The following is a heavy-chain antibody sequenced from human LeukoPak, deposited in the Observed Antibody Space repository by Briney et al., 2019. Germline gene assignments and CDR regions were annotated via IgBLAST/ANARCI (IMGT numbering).Heavy chain of an antibody. V-gene: IGHV3-7*01. CDR2: INQDGSEK. CDR1: GLTFRSYW. Sequence: AGGALRLSCAVSGLTFRSYWMSWVRQAPGKGLEGVANINQDGSEKYFVDSVKGRFTISRDNAKNSLHLQMNTLRAEDTAVYYCARERDGRFFDYWGQGTLVTVSS. D-gene: IGHD5-24*01. J-gene: IGHJ4*02. CDR3: ARERDGRFFDY.